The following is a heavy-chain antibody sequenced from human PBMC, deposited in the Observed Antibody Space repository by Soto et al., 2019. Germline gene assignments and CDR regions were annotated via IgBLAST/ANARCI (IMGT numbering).Heavy chain of an antibody. V-gene: IGHV4-31*03. D-gene: IGHD1-1*01. CDR3: ARNLYTTTEGFYGMDV. Sequence: SETQSLTCTVSGDSISSGVYYWSWIRQHPEKGLEWIGYIFYSGSTYYNPSLKSRVTISIDTSKNQFSLKLSSVTAADTAVYYCARNLYTTTEGFYGMDVWGQGTTVTVSS. CDR1: GDSISSGVYY. CDR2: IFYSGST. J-gene: IGHJ6*02.